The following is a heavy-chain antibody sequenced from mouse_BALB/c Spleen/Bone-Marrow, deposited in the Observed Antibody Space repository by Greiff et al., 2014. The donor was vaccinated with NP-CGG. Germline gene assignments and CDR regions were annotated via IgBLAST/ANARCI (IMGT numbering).Heavy chain of an antibody. J-gene: IGHJ2*01. V-gene: IGHV1-67*01. D-gene: IGHD1-1*01. Sequence: QVQLKESGPEGGRPGVSVKISCKGSGYTFTDYAMHWGEQSHAKSLEGIGVISTYNGNTNYNQKFKGKATMTVDKSSSTAYMELARLTSEDSAIYYCARSPYGSRYYFDYWGQGTTLTVSS. CDR1: GYTFTDYA. CDR3: ARSPYGSRYYFDY. CDR2: ISTYNGNT.